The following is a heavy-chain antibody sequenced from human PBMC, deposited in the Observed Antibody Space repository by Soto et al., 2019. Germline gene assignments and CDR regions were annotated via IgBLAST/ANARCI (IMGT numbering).Heavy chain of an antibody. D-gene: IGHD6-19*01. Sequence: QVQLVQSGAEVKKPGASVKVSCKASGYTFTGYYMHWVRQAPGQGLEWMGWINPNSGGTNYAQKFQGWVTMTRDTAISTADMELGRLRSDDTAVYYCARSGRIAVAEGFDPWGQGTLVTVSS. V-gene: IGHV1-2*04. CDR3: ARSGRIAVAEGFDP. J-gene: IGHJ5*02. CDR2: INPNSGGT. CDR1: GYTFTGYY.